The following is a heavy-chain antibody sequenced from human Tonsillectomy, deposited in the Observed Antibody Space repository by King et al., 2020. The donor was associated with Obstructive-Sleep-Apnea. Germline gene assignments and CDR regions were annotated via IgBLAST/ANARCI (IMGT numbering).Heavy chain of an antibody. CDR2: INTDGSST. V-gene: IGHV3-74*01. Sequence: VQLQESGGGSVQPGGSLRLSCAASEHTFSSHWMHWVRQAPGKGLVWVSGINTDGSSTTYADSVKGRFTISRDNAKNTLYLQMNSLRAEDTAVYYCARSNKGFDYWGQGTLVTVSS. CDR3: ARSNKGFDY. D-gene: IGHD1/OR15-1a*01. J-gene: IGHJ4*02. CDR1: EHTFSSHW.